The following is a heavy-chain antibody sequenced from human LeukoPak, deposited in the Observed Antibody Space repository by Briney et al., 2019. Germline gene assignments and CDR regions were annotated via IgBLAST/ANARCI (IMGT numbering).Heavy chain of an antibody. CDR2: INPNSDGT. V-gene: IGHV1-2*02. CDR3: ARGNTAMVTPDY. CDR1: GYTFTGYY. Sequence: ASVKVSCKASGYTFTGYYIHWVRQAPGLGLEWMGWINPNSDGTKYAQKLLGRVTITRDTSASTAYMELSSLRSEDTAVYYCARGNTAMVTPDYWGQGTLVTVSS. D-gene: IGHD5-18*01. J-gene: IGHJ4*02.